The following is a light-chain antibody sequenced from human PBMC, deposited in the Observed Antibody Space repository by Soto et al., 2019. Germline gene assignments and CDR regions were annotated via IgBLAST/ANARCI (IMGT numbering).Light chain of an antibody. CDR2: DTY. CDR3: QQYNNWPPIT. Sequence: EIVMMQSPATLSVSPGERATLSCRASQSVSIKLAWYQQKPGQAPRLLIYDTYTRATGIPARFSGSGSGTEFTLTISSLQSEDFAVYYCQQYNNWPPITFGQGTRLEIK. J-gene: IGKJ5*01. V-gene: IGKV3-15*01. CDR1: QSVSIK.